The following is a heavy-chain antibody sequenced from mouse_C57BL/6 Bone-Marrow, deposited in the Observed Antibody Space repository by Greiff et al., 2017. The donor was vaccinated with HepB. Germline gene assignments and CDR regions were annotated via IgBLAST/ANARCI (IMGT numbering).Heavy chain of an antibody. V-gene: IGHV1-82*01. CDR2: IYPGDGDT. D-gene: IGHD2-1*01. J-gene: IGHJ3*01. CDR1: GYAFSSSW. CDR3: ARSRHYGNPWFAY. Sequence: QVQLQQSGPELVKPGASVKISCKASGYAFSSSWMNWVKQRPGKGLEWIGRIYPGDGDTNYNGKFKGKATLTADKSSSTAYMQLSSLTSEDSAVYFCARSRHYGNPWFAYWGQGTLVTVSA.